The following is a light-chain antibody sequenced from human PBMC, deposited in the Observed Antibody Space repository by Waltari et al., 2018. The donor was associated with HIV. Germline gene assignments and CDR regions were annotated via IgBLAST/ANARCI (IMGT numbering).Light chain of an antibody. CDR2: EVS. CDR1: QRLLHRDGQTY. J-gene: IGKJ4*01. CDR3: MQSRELPPGLT. Sequence: DVVMPQTPLSLSVSPGQPPSISCKSTQRLLHRDGQTYLYWSLQKPGQPPQLLSYEVSNRFSGVPDRFSGSVSGTDCTLKISRVQAEDVCVYYCMQSRELPPGLTFGGGTKVEIK. V-gene: IGKV2D-29*01.